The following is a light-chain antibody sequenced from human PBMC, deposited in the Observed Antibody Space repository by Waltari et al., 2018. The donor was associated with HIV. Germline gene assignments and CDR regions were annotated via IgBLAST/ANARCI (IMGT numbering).Light chain of an antibody. CDR2: DAS. V-gene: IGKV1-33*01. J-gene: IGKJ5*01. CDR1: QDIKNY. Sequence: DIQMTQSPSSLSASVGDRVTITCQASQDIKNYLNWYQQTPGKAPELLIYDASILETGVPSRFSASGSGTHFTFIVSSLQPEDFATYYCQQYDSLPPAFGQGTRLDIK. CDR3: QQYDSLPPA.